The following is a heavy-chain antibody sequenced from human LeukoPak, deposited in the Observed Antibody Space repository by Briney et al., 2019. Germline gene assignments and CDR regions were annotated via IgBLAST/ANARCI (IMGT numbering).Heavy chain of an antibody. V-gene: IGHV4-59*12. D-gene: IGHD4-23*01. J-gene: IGHJ3*02. CDR1: GGSISSYY. CDR3: ARTGNSQAFDI. Sequence: SETLSLTCTVSGGSISSYYWSWIRQPPGKGLEWIGYIYYSGSTNYNPSLKSRVTISVDTSKNQFSLKLSSVTAADTAVYYCARTGNSQAFDIWGQGTMVTVSS. CDR2: IYYSGST.